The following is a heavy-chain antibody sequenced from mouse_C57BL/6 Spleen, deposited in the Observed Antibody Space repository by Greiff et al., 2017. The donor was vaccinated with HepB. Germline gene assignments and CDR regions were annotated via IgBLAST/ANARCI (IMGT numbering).Heavy chain of an antibody. CDR3: ARSYYYGSSWYFDV. Sequence: QVQLQQSGPELVKPGASVKISCKASGYAFSSSWMNWVKQRPGKGLEWIGRIYPGDGDTNYNGKFKGKATLTADKSSSTAYMHLSSLTSEDSAVYFCARSYYYGSSWYFDVWGTGTTVTVSS. D-gene: IGHD1-1*01. CDR2: IYPGDGDT. CDR1: GYAFSSSW. J-gene: IGHJ1*03. V-gene: IGHV1-82*01.